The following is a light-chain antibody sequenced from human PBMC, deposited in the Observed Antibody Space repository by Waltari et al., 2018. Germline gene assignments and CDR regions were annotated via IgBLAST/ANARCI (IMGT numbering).Light chain of an antibody. CDR2: GAS. V-gene: IGKV3-20*01. Sequence: IVLTQPPGTLSLPLGERAPLSCRASHLVSMALTWYQPKPGQAPTLLIYGASTRATGIPDSFSGSGSETDFSLTISRLEPDYFAVYYCQNYLRLPVTFGQGTTVEI. J-gene: IGKJ1*01. CDR3: QNYLRLPVT. CDR1: HLVSMA.